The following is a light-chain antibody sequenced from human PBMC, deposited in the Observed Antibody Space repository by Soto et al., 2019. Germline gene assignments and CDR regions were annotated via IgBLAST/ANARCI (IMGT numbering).Light chain of an antibody. CDR2: VAS. CDR1: QGISNY. Sequence: DIQMTQSPSSLSASVGDRDTITCRASQGISNYLAWYQQQPGKVPKLLIYVASTLQSGVPSRFSGSGSGTDFTLTISSLQPEDVATYYCQKYNSAPWTFGQGTKVEIK. CDR3: QKYNSAPWT. J-gene: IGKJ1*01. V-gene: IGKV1-27*01.